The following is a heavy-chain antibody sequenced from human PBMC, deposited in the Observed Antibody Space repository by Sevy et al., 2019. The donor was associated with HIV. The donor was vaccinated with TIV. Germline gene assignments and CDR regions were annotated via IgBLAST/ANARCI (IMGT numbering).Heavy chain of an antibody. CDR3: ARGPSLIVAGAAGYLDY. D-gene: IGHD2-21*01. CDR2: MWYDGNNK. V-gene: IGHV3-33*08. CDR1: GFTFSNFG. J-gene: IGHJ4*02. Sequence: GGSLRLSCTASGFTFSNFGIHWVRQAPGKGLEWVTLMWYDGNNKYYADSVKGRFTISRDTSKNTVYLQMNNLRAEDTAVYYCARGPSLIVAGAAGYLDYWVQGTLVTVSS.